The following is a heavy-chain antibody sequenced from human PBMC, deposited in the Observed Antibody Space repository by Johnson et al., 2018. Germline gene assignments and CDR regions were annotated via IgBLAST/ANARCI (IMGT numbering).Heavy chain of an antibody. Sequence: VQLVESGGGVVQPGRSLRLSCAASGFTFSSYAMHWVRQAPGKGLEWVGRIKSKTDGGTTDYATPVQGRFAISRDDSKNTLYLQMNSRKTEDTAGYYFTTDYDFWGGYYTRYYGMDFWGQGTTVTVSS. D-gene: IGHD3-3*01. V-gene: IGHV3-15*07. CDR1: GFTFSSYA. CDR3: TTDYDFWGGYYTRYYGMDF. CDR2: IKSKTDGGTT. J-gene: IGHJ6*02.